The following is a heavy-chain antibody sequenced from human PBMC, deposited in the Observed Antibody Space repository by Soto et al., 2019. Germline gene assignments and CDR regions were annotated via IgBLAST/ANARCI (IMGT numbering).Heavy chain of an antibody. CDR1: GTSISSYY. CDR3: AGYNSYAIDY. CDR2: IHYSGTT. D-gene: IGHD2-8*01. Sequence: SETLSLTCTVSGTSISSYYWSWIRQPPGKGLEWIANIHYSGTTNYNPSLASRLTLSVDTTKNQFSLKQTPVTAADRAMYCCAGYNSYAIDYWGRGTLVTVSS. V-gene: IGHV4-59*01. J-gene: IGHJ4*02.